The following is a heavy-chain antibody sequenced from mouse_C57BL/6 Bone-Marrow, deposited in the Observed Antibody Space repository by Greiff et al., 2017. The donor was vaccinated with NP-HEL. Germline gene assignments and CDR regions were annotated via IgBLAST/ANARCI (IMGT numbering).Heavy chain of an antibody. Sequence: LVESGGGLVQPQGSLKLSCAASGFSFNTYAMNWVRQAPGKGLEWVARIRSKSNNYLTSYADSVKYRFTISRDNSESMLYLQMNNLKTEDKAMYYCVGRAGNYWYFDVWGTGTTVTVSS. CDR1: GFSFNTYA. D-gene: IGHD1-1*01. J-gene: IGHJ1*03. CDR3: VGRAGNYWYFDV. V-gene: IGHV10-1*01. CDR2: IRSKSNNYLT.